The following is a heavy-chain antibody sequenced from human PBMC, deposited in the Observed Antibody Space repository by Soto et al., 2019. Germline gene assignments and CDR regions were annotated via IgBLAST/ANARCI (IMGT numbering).Heavy chain of an antibody. V-gene: IGHV4-39*01. Sequence: PLETLSLTCTVSGGSISSSSYYWGWIRQPPGKGLEWIGSIYYSGSTYYNPSLKSRVTISVDTSKNQFSLKLSSVTAADTAVYYCARQVYAAAEIYCQHWGQGTLVTVS. D-gene: IGHD6-13*01. CDR2: IYYSGST. CDR1: GGSISSSSYY. CDR3: ARQVYAAAEIYCQH. J-gene: IGHJ1*01.